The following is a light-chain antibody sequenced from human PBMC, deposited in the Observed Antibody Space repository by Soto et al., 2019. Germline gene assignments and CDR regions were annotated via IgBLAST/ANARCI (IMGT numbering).Light chain of an antibody. CDR2: DVI. V-gene: IGLV2-11*01. CDR3: CSYAGSYTFV. Sequence: QLVLTQPRSVSGSPGQSVTLSCTGTSSDVGGYNYVSWYQQHPGKAPKLMIYDVITRPSGVPDRFSGSKSGNTASLTISGLQAEDEADYYCCSYAGSYTFVFGTGTQLTVL. J-gene: IGLJ1*01. CDR1: SSDVGGYNY.